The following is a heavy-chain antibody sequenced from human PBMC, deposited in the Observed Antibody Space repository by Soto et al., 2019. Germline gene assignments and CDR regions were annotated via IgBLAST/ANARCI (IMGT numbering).Heavy chain of an antibody. V-gene: IGHV4-59*12. Sequence: SETLSLTCTVSGGSISSYYWSWIRQPPGKGLEWIGYIYYSGSTNYNPSLKSRVTISLDKSKNTFSLNLSSVTATDTAVYYCVRDHRYEDSWAYDYWGRGALVTVSS. D-gene: IGHD3-16*02. J-gene: IGHJ4*02. CDR1: GGSISSYY. CDR3: VRDHRYEDSWAYDY. CDR2: IYYSGST.